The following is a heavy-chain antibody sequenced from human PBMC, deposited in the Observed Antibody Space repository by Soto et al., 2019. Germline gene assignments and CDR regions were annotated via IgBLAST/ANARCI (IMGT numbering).Heavy chain of an antibody. D-gene: IGHD3-10*01. Sequence: EVPLVESGGGLVQPGGSLRLSCAASGFTFSSYWMHWVRQAPGKGLVWVSRINSDGSSTSYADSVKGRFTISRDNAKNTLYLQMNSLRAEDTAVYYCARGYGSGSYYGMDVWGQGTTVTVSS. V-gene: IGHV3-74*01. CDR2: INSDGSST. CDR1: GFTFSSYW. CDR3: ARGYGSGSYYGMDV. J-gene: IGHJ6*02.